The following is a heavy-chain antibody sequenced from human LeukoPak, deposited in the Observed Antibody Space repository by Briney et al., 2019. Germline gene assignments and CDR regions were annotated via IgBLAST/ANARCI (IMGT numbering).Heavy chain of an antibody. V-gene: IGHV1-18*01. J-gene: IGHJ4*02. CDR3: ARDRLGAYCGGDCYPNY. Sequence: GASVKVSCKASGYTFTSCGISWVRQAPGQGLEWMGWISAYNGNTNYAQKLQGRVTMTTDTSTSTAYMELRSLRSDDTAVYYCARDRLGAYCGGDCYPNYWGQGTLVTVSS. D-gene: IGHD2-21*02. CDR2: ISAYNGNT. CDR1: GYTFTSCG.